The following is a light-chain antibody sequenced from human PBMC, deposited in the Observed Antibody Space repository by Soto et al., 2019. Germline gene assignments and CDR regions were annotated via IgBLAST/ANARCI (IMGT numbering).Light chain of an antibody. CDR2: AAS. CDR1: QGISSY. J-gene: IGKJ3*01. CDR3: QQLNSYPLVT. Sequence: DIQLTQSPSFLSASVGDRVTITCRASQGISSYLAWYQQKPGKAPKLLIYAASTLQSGVPSRFSGSGSRTEFTLTISSLQPEDFATYYCQQLNSYPLVTFGPGTKVDIK. V-gene: IGKV1-9*01.